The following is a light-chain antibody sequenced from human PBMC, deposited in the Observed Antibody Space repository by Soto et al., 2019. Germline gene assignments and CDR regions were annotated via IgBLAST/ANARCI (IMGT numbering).Light chain of an antibody. V-gene: IGKV1-39*01. CDR2: AAS. CDR1: QSISNY. CDR3: QQTHSIPRT. Sequence: DIQMTQSPSSLSASLGDRVTITCRASQSISNYLHWFQQKPGKAPRLLIYAASSLQSGVPSRFSGSGSGADFTLPISSLQPEDFATYYCQQTHSIPRTFGGGTKVQIK. J-gene: IGKJ4*01.